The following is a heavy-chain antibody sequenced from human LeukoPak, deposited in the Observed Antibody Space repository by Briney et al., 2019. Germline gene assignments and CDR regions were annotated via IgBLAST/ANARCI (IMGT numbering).Heavy chain of an antibody. CDR1: GGSFSGYY. Sequence: PSETLSLTCAVYGGSFSGYYWSWIRQPPGKGLEWIGEINHSGSTNYNPSLKSRVTISVDTSKNQFSLKLSSVTAADTAVYYCARVRVYYDSSGYQMRDAFDIWGQGTMVTVSS. CDR2: INHSGST. V-gene: IGHV4-34*01. CDR3: ARVRVYYDSSGYQMRDAFDI. D-gene: IGHD3-22*01. J-gene: IGHJ3*02.